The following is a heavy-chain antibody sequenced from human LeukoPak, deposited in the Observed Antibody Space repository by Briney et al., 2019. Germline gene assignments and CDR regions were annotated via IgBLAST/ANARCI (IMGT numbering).Heavy chain of an antibody. J-gene: IGHJ4*02. CDR2: IYDSGST. D-gene: IGHD1-26*01. V-gene: IGHV4-59*01. Sequence: SETLSLTCTVSGGSISSFHWSWIRQPPGKGLEHIGNIYDSGSTYYNPSLKSRVTISVDTSKNQLSLKLSSVTAADTAVYYCARTYSGRSYYFDCWGQGTLVTVSS. CDR1: GGSISSFH. CDR3: ARTYSGRSYYFDC.